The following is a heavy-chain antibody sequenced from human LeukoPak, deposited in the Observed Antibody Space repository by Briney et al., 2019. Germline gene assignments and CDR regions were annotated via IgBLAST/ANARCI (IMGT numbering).Heavy chain of an antibody. CDR3: ARAGYNFRAFDI. V-gene: IGHV4-34*09. CDR1: GGSFSGYY. D-gene: IGHD5-24*01. Sequence: SETLSLTCAVYGGSFSGYYWSWIRQPPGKGLEWIGEINHSGSTNYNPSLKSRVTISVDTSKNQFSLKLSSVTAADTAVYYCARAGYNFRAFDIWGQGTMVTVSS. CDR2: INHSGST. J-gene: IGHJ3*02.